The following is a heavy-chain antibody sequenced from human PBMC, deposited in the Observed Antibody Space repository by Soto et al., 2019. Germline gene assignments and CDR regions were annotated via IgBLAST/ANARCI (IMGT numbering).Heavy chain of an antibody. CDR3: ASSYGSGYRAFDY. V-gene: IGHV1-69*02. CDR1: GDTFSFYS. Sequence: QVQLVQSGAEVKKPGSSVRVSCKASGDTFSFYSINWVRQAPGLGLEWMGRINPILHMSNYEQRFQGRVTVTADKSTSTAYRELSSLRSEDTAMYYCASSYGSGYRAFDYWGQGALVTVSS. J-gene: IGHJ4*02. CDR2: INPILHMS. D-gene: IGHD3-10*01.